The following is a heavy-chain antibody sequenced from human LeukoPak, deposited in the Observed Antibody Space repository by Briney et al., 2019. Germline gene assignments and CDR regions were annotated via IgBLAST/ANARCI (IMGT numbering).Heavy chain of an antibody. CDR2: IYYSGST. J-gene: IGHJ4*02. Sequence: PSGTLSLTCTVSGGSISSYYWSWIRQPPGKGLEWIGYIYYSGSTNYNPSLKSRVTISVDTSKNQFSLKLSSVTAADTAVYYCARHPRGQQLAFDYWGQGTLVTVSS. CDR1: GGSISSYY. V-gene: IGHV4-59*08. CDR3: ARHPRGQQLAFDY. D-gene: IGHD6-13*01.